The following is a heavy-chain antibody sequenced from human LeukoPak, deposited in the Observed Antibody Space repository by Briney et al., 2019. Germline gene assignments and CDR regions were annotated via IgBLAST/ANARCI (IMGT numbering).Heavy chain of an antibody. CDR1: GGSISSYY. D-gene: IGHD2-2*02. CDR2: IYYSGST. V-gene: IGHV4-59*08. Sequence: SETLSLTCTVSGGSISSYYWSWIRQPPGKGLEWIRYIYYSGSTNYNPSLKSRVTISVDTSKNQFSLKLSSVTAADTAVYYCARYRGIVVVPAAIGGWFDPWGQGTLVTVSS. J-gene: IGHJ5*02. CDR3: ARYRGIVVVPAAIGGWFDP.